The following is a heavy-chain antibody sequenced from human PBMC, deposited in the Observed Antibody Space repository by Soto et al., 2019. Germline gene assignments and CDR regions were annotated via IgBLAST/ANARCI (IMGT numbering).Heavy chain of an antibody. CDR2: INHSGST. J-gene: IGHJ4*02. D-gene: IGHD3-16*02. V-gene: IGHV4-34*01. CDR1: GGSFSGYY. CDR3: ARGKLSDYVWGSYRYHFDY. Sequence: QVQLQQWGAGLLKPSETLSLTCAVYGGSFSGYYWSWIRQPPGKGLEWIGEINHSGSTNYNPSLKSRVTISVATSKNQFSLKLSSVTAADTAVYYCARGKLSDYVWGSYRYHFDYWGQGTVVTVSS.